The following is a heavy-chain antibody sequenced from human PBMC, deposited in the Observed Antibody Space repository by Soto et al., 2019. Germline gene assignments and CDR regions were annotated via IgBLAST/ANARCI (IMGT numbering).Heavy chain of an antibody. D-gene: IGHD3-9*01. CDR1: GYTFTNYG. V-gene: IGHV1-18*01. J-gene: IGHJ5*02. CDR3: VRDYHDILTGYPYNSFDP. Sequence: ASVKVSCKASGYTFTNYGISWVRQAPGQGLEWMGWISAYNGNRKFAQSLLGRVTMTADTSTSTAYMELRSLRSDDTAVYYCVRDYHDILTGYPYNSFDPWGQGTLVTVSS. CDR2: ISAYNGNR.